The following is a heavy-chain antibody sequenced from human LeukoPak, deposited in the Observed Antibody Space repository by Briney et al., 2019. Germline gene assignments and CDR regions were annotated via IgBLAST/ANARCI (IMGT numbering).Heavy chain of an antibody. CDR1: GFDFSSNW. J-gene: IGHJ6*02. CDR2: IKGDGIST. V-gene: IGHV3-74*01. Sequence: PGGSLRLSCAASGFDFSSNWMHWVRHAPGQGLVWVSRIKGDGISTNYADSVKGRFTISRDDARNTVYLQINSLRAEDTAVYYCARDSTYTMDLWGRGTTVTVSS. CDR3: ARDSTYTMDL. D-gene: IGHD4-11*01.